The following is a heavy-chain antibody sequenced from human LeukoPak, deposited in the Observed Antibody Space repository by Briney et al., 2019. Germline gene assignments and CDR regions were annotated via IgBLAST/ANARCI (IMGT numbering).Heavy chain of an antibody. V-gene: IGHV4-30-4*07. CDR1: GGSISSGGYS. Sequence: PSETLSLTCAVSGGSISSGGYSWSWIRQPPGKAMEFIAYIYYTGNTYFSPSLKSRVTISVDTSKNQFSLKLSSVTAADTAVYYCARGSGYTANDAFDIWGQGTMVTVSS. CDR2: IYYTGNT. CDR3: ARGSGYTANDAFDI. J-gene: IGHJ3*02. D-gene: IGHD5-12*01.